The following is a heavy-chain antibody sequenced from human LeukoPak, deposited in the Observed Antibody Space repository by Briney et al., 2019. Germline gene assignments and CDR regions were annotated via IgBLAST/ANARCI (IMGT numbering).Heavy chain of an antibody. CDR2: IISSSSYI. CDR1: GFTFSTYS. Sequence: PGGSLRLSCAASGFTFSTYSMNWVRQAPGKGLEWVSSIISSSSYIYYADSVKGRFTISRDNAKNSLYLQMHSLRAEDTAVYYCARDPQYCSGGSCYSFDYWGQGPLVTVSS. CDR3: ARDPQYCSGGSCYSFDY. V-gene: IGHV3-21*01. D-gene: IGHD2-15*01. J-gene: IGHJ4*02.